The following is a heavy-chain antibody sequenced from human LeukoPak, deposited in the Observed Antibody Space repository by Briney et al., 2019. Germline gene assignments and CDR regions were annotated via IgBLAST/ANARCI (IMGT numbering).Heavy chain of an antibody. CDR3: AKPTRGGGGSFLIEQ. Sequence: GGSLRLSCAASGFTFSNYGMHWVRQTPDKGLEWVAIIWNDGTYDYYADSVKGRFTISRDNSKNMLYLQMNSLGAEDTAVYYCAKPTRGGGGSFLIEQWGQGTLVTVSS. CDR1: GFTFSNYG. J-gene: IGHJ4*02. CDR2: IWNDGTYD. D-gene: IGHD1-26*01. V-gene: IGHV3-33*06.